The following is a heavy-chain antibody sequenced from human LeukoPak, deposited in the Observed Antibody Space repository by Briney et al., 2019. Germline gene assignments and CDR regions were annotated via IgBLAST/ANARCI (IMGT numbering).Heavy chain of an antibody. CDR3: ARGATTTVTTDY. Sequence: GGSLRLSCAASGFTFSSNYMSWVRQAPGKGLEWVSVIYSGDITYYADSVKGRFTISRDNSKNTLYLQMNSLRAEDTAVYYCARGATTTVTTDYWGQGTLVTVSS. D-gene: IGHD4-17*01. CDR1: GFTFSSNY. CDR2: IYSGDIT. J-gene: IGHJ4*02. V-gene: IGHV3-66*01.